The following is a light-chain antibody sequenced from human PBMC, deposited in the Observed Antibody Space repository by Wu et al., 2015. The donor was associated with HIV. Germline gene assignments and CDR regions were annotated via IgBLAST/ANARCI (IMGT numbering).Light chain of an antibody. J-gene: IGKJ5*01. Sequence: EILMTQFPATLSVSPGESATLFCKAGQTIRGNLAWYQQKPGQAPRLLTYAVSARATGVPARFSGSGSETEFSLTISSLQSEDSGIYYCQQYDNWPPITFGQGTRLEI. V-gene: IGKV3-15*01. CDR2: AVS. CDR3: QQYDNWPPIT. CDR1: QTIRGN.